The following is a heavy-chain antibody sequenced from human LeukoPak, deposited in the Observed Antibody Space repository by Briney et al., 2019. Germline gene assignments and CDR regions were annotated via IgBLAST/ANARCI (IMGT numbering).Heavy chain of an antibody. V-gene: IGHV1-69*02. Sequence: GASVKVSCKASEGTFSSYTISWVRQAPGQGLEWMGRIIPILGIANYAQKFQGRVTITADKSTSTAYMELSSLRSEDTAVYYCARGADYDFWSFFDPWGQGTLVTVSS. CDR3: ARGADYDFWSFFDP. J-gene: IGHJ5*02. CDR1: EGTFSSYT. D-gene: IGHD3-3*01. CDR2: IIPILGIA.